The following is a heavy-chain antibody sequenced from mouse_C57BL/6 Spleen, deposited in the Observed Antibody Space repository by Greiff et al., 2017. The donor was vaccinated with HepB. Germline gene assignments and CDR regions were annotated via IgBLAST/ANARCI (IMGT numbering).Heavy chain of an antibody. CDR2: INPGSGGT. J-gene: IGHJ1*03. V-gene: IGHV1-54*01. CDR1: GYAFTNYL. D-gene: IGHD2-4*01. Sequence: QVQLQQSGAELVRPGTSVKVSCKASGYAFTNYLIEWVQQRPGQGLEWIGVINPGSGGTNYNEKFKGKATLTADKSASTSYIQLSSRTSEDSAVYYCARRSYEYDERYWYVDVWGTGTTVTVSS. CDR3: ARRSYEYDERYWYVDV.